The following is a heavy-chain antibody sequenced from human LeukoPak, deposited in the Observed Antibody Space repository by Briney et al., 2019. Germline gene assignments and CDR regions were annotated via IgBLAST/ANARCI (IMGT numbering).Heavy chain of an antibody. D-gene: IGHD2-15*01. J-gene: IGHJ4*02. CDR2: IYYSGST. CDR1: GGSISTCY. Sequence: PSETLSLTCTVSGGSISTCYWSWIRQPPGKGLEWIGYIYYSGSTYYNPSLKSRVTISVDTPKNQFSLKLSSVTAADTAVYYCARGGCSGAGCHFDYWGQGTLVTVSS. V-gene: IGHV4-59*01. CDR3: ARGGCSGAGCHFDY.